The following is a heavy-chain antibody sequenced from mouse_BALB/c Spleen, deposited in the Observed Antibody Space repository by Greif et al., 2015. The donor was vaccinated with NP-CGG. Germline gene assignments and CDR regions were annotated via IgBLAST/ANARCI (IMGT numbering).Heavy chain of an antibody. J-gene: IGHJ4*01. CDR1: GFSLTSYG. Sequence: QVQLKESGPGLVQPSQSLSITCTVSGFSLTSYGVHWVRQSPGKGLEWLGVIWGGGSTDYNAAFISRLSISKDNSKSQVFFKMNSLQANDTAIYYCARNYGGGYYYAMDYWGQGTSVTVSS. CDR2: IWGGGST. V-gene: IGHV2-2*02. CDR3: ARNYGGGYYYAMDY. D-gene: IGHD1-1*01.